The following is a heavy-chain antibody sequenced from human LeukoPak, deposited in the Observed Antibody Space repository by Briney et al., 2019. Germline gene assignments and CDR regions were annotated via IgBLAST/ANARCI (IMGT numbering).Heavy chain of an antibody. CDR1: GGSISSFY. J-gene: IGHJ4*02. CDR2: IDYGGNT. D-gene: IGHD6-19*01. Sequence: SETLSLTCTISGGSISSFYWSWIRQPPGKGLDWIGNIDYGGNTIYNPALKNRVTMSVDTPKNQFSLNLTSVTAADTAVYYCAREGKLTGYFGGLGFNYWGQGILVTVSS. CDR3: AREGKLTGYFGGLGFNY. V-gene: IGHV4-59*01.